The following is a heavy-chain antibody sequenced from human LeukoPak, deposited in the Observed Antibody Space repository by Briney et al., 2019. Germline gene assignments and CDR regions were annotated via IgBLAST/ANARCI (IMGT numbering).Heavy chain of an antibody. CDR3: ARDEGSAYPFDY. V-gene: IGHV4-39*07. Sequence: PSETLSLTCTVSGGSISSSSYYWGWIRQPPGKGLEWIGSIYYSGSTYYNPSLKSRVTISVDTSKNQFSLNLNSVTAADTVVYFCARDEGSAYPFDYWGQGTLVTVSS. D-gene: IGHD3-22*01. J-gene: IGHJ4*02. CDR2: IYYSGST. CDR1: GGSISSSSYY.